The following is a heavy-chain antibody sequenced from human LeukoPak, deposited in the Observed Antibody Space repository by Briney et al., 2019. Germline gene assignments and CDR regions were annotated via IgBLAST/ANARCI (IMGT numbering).Heavy chain of an antibody. J-gene: IGHJ6*02. D-gene: IGHD6-6*01. Sequence: GGSLRLSCAASGFTFSSYTMNWVRQAPRKGLEWVSSISSSSSHIYYADSVRGRFTISRDNAKNSLYLQMNSLRAEDTAVYYCASEYSSSSNYYGLDVWGQGTTATVSS. CDR1: GFTFSSYT. V-gene: IGHV3-21*01. CDR2: ISSSSSHI. CDR3: ASEYSSSSNYYGLDV.